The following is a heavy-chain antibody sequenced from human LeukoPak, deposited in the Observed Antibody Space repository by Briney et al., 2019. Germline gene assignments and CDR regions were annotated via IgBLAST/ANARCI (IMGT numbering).Heavy chain of an antibody. CDR2: VKQDGSEK. CDR3: AKGGSAYFDF. Sequence: PGGSLRLSCEASGFTFSNFWMSWVRQTPGKGLEWVANVKQDGSEKYYVASVKGRFTISRDNAKNSVYLEMNSLRAEDTAVYYCAKGGSAYFDFGGQGPLVTVSS. CDR1: GFTFSNFW. J-gene: IGHJ4*02. V-gene: IGHV3-7*05. D-gene: IGHD5-12*01.